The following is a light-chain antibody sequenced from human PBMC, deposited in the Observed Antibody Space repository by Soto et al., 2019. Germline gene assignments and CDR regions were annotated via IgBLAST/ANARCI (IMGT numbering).Light chain of an antibody. CDR2: KAS. V-gene: IGKV1-5*03. CDR1: QSIGSW. CDR3: QHYNSYTWT. Sequence: DIQITQSPSILSASVGDRVTITCRASQSIGSWVAWYPQKPGRAPNLLIHKASHLESGVPSRFSGSGSGTECTRTISSLQPGDVETDYCQHYNSYTWTFGQGTKVDI. J-gene: IGKJ1*01.